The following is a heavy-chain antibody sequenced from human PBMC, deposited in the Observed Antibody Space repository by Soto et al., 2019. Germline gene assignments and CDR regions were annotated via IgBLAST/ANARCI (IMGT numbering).Heavy chain of an antibody. J-gene: IGHJ4*02. CDR3: ARDGYCSGGSCYSVPVFDY. CDR1: GFTFSSYG. CDR2: IWYDGSNK. Sequence: QVQLVESGGGVVQPGRSLRLSCAASGFTFSSYGMHWVRQAPGKGLEWVAVIWYDGSNKYYADSVKGRFTISRDNSKNALHLHMNSLRAEDTAVYYCARDGYCSGGSCYSVPVFDYWGQGTLVTVSS. D-gene: IGHD2-15*01. V-gene: IGHV3-33*01.